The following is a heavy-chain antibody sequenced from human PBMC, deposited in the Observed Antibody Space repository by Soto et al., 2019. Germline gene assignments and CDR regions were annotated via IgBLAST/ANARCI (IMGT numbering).Heavy chain of an antibody. CDR2: ISYDGNIK. CDR1: GFTFSTCA. D-gene: IGHD5-18*01. J-gene: IGHJ6*02. Sequence: VQLVESGGGVVQPGRSLRLSCVASGFTFSTCAMHWVRQAPGKGLEWVAVISYDGNIKYYVDSVKGRFTISRDNSQNTVFLQMNSLRGEDTAVYYCARTSMVQYYYGMDVWGQGTTVTVSS. V-gene: IGHV3-30-3*01. CDR3: ARTSMVQYYYGMDV.